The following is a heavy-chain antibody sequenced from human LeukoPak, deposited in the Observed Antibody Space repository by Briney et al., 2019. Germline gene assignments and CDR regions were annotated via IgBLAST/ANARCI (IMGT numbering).Heavy chain of an antibody. CDR2: ISSSSSYI. V-gene: IGHV3-21*01. J-gene: IGHJ6*04. CDR1: GFTFSSYS. D-gene: IGHD2-2*01. CDR3: ARDHCSSTSCHTTYYYGMDV. Sequence: GGSLRLSCAASGFTFSSYSMNWVRQAPGKGLEWVSSISSSSSYIYYADSVKGRFTISRDNAKNSLYLQMNSLRAEDTAVYYCARDHCSSTSCHTTYYYGMDVWGKGTTVTVSP.